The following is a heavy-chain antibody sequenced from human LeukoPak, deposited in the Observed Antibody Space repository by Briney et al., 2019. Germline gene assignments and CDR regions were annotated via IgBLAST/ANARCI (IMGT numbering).Heavy chain of an antibody. D-gene: IGHD3-16*02. Sequence: PVGALRLSCAASGGTFSNYARSWVRQAPGKGLEGVSGICGGGGGTYYADSVKGGFTISREKTKKTLYMQMSSLRAEDTAVYFCAKDLPQQSFRLPFHCWGQGTLVTPSS. CDR1: GGTFSNYA. CDR3: AKDLPQQSFRLPFHC. CDR2: ICGGGGGT. V-gene: IGHV3-23*01. J-gene: IGHJ4*02.